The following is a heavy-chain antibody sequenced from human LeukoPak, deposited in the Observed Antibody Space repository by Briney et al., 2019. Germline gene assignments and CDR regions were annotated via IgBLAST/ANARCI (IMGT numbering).Heavy chain of an antibody. CDR2: IYSGGVT. V-gene: IGHV3-53*01. J-gene: IGHJ3*02. CDR3: ASYMVRGVTSAFDI. D-gene: IGHD3-10*01. CDR1: GFTVSRNY. Sequence: PGGSLRLSCAASGFTVSRNYMRWVRQAPGKGLEWVSVIYSGGVTNYAHSVKGRFTFSRYNSKNTLYLQMNSLRAEDTVLYYCASYMVRGVTSAFDIWGQGTMVTVSS.